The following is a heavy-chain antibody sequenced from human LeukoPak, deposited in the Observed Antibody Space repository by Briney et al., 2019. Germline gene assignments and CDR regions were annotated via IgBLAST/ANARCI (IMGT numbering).Heavy chain of an antibody. D-gene: IGHD3-3*01. V-gene: IGHV1-24*01. J-gene: IGHJ6*02. CDR3: AGWGLRIGVVNYCYYGMDV. CDR2: FDPEDGET. Sequence: ASAKVSCKVSGYTLTELSMHWVRQAPGKGLEWMGGFDPEDGETIYAQKFQGRVTMTEDTSTDTAYMELSSLRSEDTAVYYCAGWGLRIGVVNYCYYGMDVWGQGTTVTVSS. CDR1: GYTLTELS.